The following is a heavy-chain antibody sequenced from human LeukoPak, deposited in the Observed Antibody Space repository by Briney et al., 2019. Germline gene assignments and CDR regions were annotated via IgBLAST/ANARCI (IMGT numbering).Heavy chain of an antibody. Sequence: SETLSLTCTVSGGSISSYYWSWIRQPPGKGLEWIGYIYHSGSTYYNPSLKSRVAISVDRSKNQFSLKLSSVTAADTAVYYCARAGASPNYHYYMDVWGKGTTVTVSS. V-gene: IGHV4-59*12. CDR3: ARAGASPNYHYYMDV. D-gene: IGHD3-10*01. CDR1: GGSISSYY. CDR2: IYHSGST. J-gene: IGHJ6*03.